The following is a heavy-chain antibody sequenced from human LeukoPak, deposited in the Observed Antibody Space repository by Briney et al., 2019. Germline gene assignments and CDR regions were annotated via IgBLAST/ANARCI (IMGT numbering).Heavy chain of an antibody. D-gene: IGHD4-23*01. CDR3: AREYGGNSGLYYFDY. CDR2: ISYSGST. Sequence: SETLSLTCTVSGGSVSSGSYYWSWIRQPPGKGLEWIGYISYSGSTNYNPSHKSRVTISEDTSKNRFSLKLSSVTAADTAVYYCAREYGGNSGLYYFDYWGQGTPVTVSS. CDR1: GGSVSSGSYY. J-gene: IGHJ4*02. V-gene: IGHV4-61*01.